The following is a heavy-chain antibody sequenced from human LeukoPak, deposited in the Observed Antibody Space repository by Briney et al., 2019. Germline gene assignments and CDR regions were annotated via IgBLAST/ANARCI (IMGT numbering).Heavy chain of an antibody. V-gene: IGHV3-23*01. CDR2: ISGSGGST. D-gene: IGHD3-22*01. CDR3: AKDGDSSGYYYVPVPRYFDC. CDR1: GFTFSSYA. Sequence: PGGSLRLSCAASGFTFSSYAMSWVRQAPGKGLEWVSAISGSGGSTYYADSVKGRFTISRDNSKNTLYLQMNSLRAEDTAVYYCAKDGDSSGYYYVPVPRYFDCWGQGTLVTVSS. J-gene: IGHJ4*02.